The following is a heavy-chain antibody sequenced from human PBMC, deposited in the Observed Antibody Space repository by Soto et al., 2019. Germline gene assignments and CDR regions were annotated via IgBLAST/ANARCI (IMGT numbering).Heavy chain of an antibody. J-gene: IGHJ5*01. V-gene: IGHV4-59*01. CDR1: GDTSTSYY. Sequence: ASETLSLTCTVSGDTSTSYYRGWIRQAPGKGLEWIGHIHNSGTSTHNPSLNGRVTISIDMSKKQFSLKLTSLTSADTAVYYCARDFYDSVGYTWFDSWSQGTLVTVSS. CDR2: IHNSGTS. CDR3: ARDFYDSVGYTWFDS. D-gene: IGHD3-22*01.